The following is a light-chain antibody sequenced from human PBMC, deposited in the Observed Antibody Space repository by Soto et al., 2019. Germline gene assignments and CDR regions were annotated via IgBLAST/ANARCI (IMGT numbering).Light chain of an antibody. Sequence: AIRMTQSPSSLSASPGDRVTITCRASQDIISYLAWYQQKPGKAPNLLIYVASTLQSGVPSRFSGSGSGTEFSLTISSLQPDDFATYYCQHYNSYSEAFGQGTKVDIK. CDR2: VAS. CDR1: QDIISY. J-gene: IGKJ1*01. CDR3: QHYNSYSEA. V-gene: IGKV1-8*01.